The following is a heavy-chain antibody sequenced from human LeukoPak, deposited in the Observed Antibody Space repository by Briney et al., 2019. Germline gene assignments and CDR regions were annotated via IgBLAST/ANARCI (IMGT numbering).Heavy chain of an antibody. J-gene: IGHJ4*02. CDR1: GFTVSSNY. D-gene: IGHD3-10*01. CDR2: IYSSGST. V-gene: IGHV3-66*01. Sequence: GGSLRLSCAASGFTVSSNYMSWVRQAPGKGLECLSIIYSSGSTYYADSVKGRFTISRDNSKNTLYLQMSSLRAEDTAVYYCAREALGGGGYWGQGTLVTVSS. CDR3: AREALGGGGY.